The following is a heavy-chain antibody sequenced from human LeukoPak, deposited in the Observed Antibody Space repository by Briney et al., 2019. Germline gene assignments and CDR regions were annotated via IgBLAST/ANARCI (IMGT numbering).Heavy chain of an antibody. CDR2: IYYSGST. CDR1: GGSISSSSYY. J-gene: IGHJ4*02. CDR3: ARGIVGSRDFYFRYYFDY. V-gene: IGHV4-39*01. D-gene: IGHD3/OR15-3a*01. Sequence: SETLSLTCTVSGGSISSSSYYWGWIRQPPGKGLEWIGSIYYSGSTYYNPSLKSRVTISVDTSKNQFSLKLSSVTAADTAVYYCARGIVGSRDFYFRYYFDYWGQGTLVTVSS.